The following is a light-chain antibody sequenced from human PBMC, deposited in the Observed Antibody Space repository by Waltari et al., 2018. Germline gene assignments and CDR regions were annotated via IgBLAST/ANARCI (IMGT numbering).Light chain of an antibody. Sequence: EIVLTQSPGTLSLSPGERATLSCSASQSVSSSYLAWYQQKPGQAPRPLIYGASRRATGIPDRFSGSGSGTDFTLTISRLEPEDFAVYYCQQYASSPLTFGGGTKVEIK. V-gene: IGKV3-20*01. J-gene: IGKJ4*01. CDR2: GAS. CDR1: QSVSSSY. CDR3: QQYASSPLT.